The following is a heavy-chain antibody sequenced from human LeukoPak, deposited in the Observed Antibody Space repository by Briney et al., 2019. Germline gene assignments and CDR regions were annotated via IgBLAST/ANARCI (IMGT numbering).Heavy chain of an antibody. V-gene: IGHV3-49*04. CDR2: IRSKAYGGTT. D-gene: IGHD3-22*01. J-gene: IGHJ4*02. CDR3: TRDSSGYYYRYFDY. CDR1: GFTFGDDA. Sequence: GGSLRLSCTSSGFTFGDDAMSWVRQAPGKGLEWVGFIRSKAYGGTTEYAASVKGRFTISRDDSKSIAYLQMNSLKTEDTAVYYCTRDSSGYYYRYFDYWGQGTLVTVSS.